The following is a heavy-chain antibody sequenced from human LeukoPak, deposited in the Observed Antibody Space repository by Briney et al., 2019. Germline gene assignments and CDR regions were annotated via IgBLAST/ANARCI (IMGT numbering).Heavy chain of an antibody. V-gene: IGHV1-69*06. CDR3: ARFSIAVAGTEDY. CDR2: IIPIFGTA. D-gene: IGHD6-19*01. J-gene: IGHJ4*02. Sequence: SVKVSCKASGGTFSSYAISWVRQAPGQGLEWMGGIIPIFGTANYAQKFQGRVTITADKSTSTAYMELSSLRSEDTAVYYCARFSIAVAGTEDYWGQGTLVTVSS. CDR1: GGTFSSYA.